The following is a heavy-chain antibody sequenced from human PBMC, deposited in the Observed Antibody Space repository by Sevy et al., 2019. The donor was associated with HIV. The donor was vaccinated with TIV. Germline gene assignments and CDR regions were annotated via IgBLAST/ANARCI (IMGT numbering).Heavy chain of an antibody. Sequence: GGSLRLSCAASGFTFSSYSMNWVRQAPGKGLEWDSYIGSSSSTIFFTDSVKGRFTISRDNAKNSLFLQMNSLRDEDTAVYYCARGEGWYGSGSFDYWGQGTRVTVSS. J-gene: IGHJ4*02. V-gene: IGHV3-48*02. D-gene: IGHD3-10*01. CDR3: ARGEGWYGSGSFDY. CDR1: GFTFSSYS. CDR2: IGSSSSTI.